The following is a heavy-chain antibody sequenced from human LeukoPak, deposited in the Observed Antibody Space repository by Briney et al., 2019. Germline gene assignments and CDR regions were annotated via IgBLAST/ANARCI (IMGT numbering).Heavy chain of an antibody. CDR2: INPNSGGT. CDR1: GYTFTNYY. CDR3: ARDQYSGVRGWYPFDY. J-gene: IGHJ4*02. V-gene: IGHV1-2*02. Sequence: ASVKVSCKASGYTFTNYYIHWVRQAPGQGLEWMGWINPNSGGTNYAQKFQGRVTMTRDTSISTAYMELSRLRSDDTAVYYCARDQYSGVRGWYPFDYWGQGTLVTVSS. D-gene: IGHD6-19*01.